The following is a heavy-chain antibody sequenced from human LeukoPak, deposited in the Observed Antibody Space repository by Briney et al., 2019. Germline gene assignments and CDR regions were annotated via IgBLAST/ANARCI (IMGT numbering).Heavy chain of an antibody. CDR3: ARDTSSVPHSVNWANNRFDP. D-gene: IGHD1-1*01. CDR2: LSFDGSQM. J-gene: IGHJ5*02. Sequence: GGSLRLSCAASGFAFSSSAMHWVRQSPGKGLEWLAILSFDGSQMYYADSVKGRFTLSRDNSKNTLYLQIHSLRFDDTAIYYCARDTSSVPHSVNWANNRFDPWGQGTLVTVSS. V-gene: IGHV3-30*03. CDR1: GFAFSSSA.